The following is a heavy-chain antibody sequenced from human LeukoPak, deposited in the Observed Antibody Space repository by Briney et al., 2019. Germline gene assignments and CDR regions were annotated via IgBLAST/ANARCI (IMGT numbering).Heavy chain of an antibody. CDR1: GGSFSGYY. J-gene: IGHJ6*04. CDR3: ARGWEVRGVLMDV. D-gene: IGHD3-10*01. Sequence: SETLSLTCAVYGGSFSGYYWSWIRQPPGKGLEWIGEINHSGSTNYNPSLKSRVTISVDTSKNQFSLKLSSVTAADTAVYYCARGWEVRGVLMDVRGKGTTVTVSS. V-gene: IGHV4-34*01. CDR2: INHSGST.